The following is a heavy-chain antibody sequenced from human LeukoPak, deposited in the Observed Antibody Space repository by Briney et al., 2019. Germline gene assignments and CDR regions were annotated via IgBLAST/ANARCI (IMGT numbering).Heavy chain of an antibody. Sequence: PGGSLRLSCAASAFTFSNYWMSWVREAPGKGREWVANIKEDGSETNYVDSVKGTFTISRDNAKNSLYLQMNRLTVADTDVYYCARDRGYSSFDYWGQGTLVTVSS. V-gene: IGHV3-7*01. CDR3: ARDRGYSSFDY. CDR1: AFTFSNYW. J-gene: IGHJ4*02. D-gene: IGHD4-23*01. CDR2: IKEDGSET.